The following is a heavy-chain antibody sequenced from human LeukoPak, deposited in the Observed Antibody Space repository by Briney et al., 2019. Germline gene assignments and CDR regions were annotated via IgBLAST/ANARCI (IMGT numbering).Heavy chain of an antibody. CDR2: ISGSSSTI. V-gene: IGHV3-48*02. J-gene: IGHJ4*02. CDR3: ARSYYDSSGYYWSYFDY. Sequence: GGSLRLSCAASGFTFSSYSMNWVRQAPGKGLEWVSYISGSSSTIYYADSVKGRFTISRDNAKNSLYLHMNSLRDEDTAVYYCARSYYDSSGYYWSYFDYWGQGTLVIVSS. CDR1: GFTFSSYS. D-gene: IGHD3-22*01.